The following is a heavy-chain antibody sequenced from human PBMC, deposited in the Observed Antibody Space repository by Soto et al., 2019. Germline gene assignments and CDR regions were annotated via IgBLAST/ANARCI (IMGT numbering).Heavy chain of an antibody. Sequence: QITLKESGPTLVKPTQTLTLTCTFSGFSLSTIALGVGCIRQPPVKALEWVALTYWNDDQRYSPSLQNRLTISKDTSNNHVVHTMSNTDPVDTATYYCAHTHLIDHTSGQNCFDPWGQGTLVTVS. V-gene: IGHV2-5*01. D-gene: IGHD3-10*01. CDR1: GFSLSTIALG. CDR2: TYWNDDQ. CDR3: AHTHLIDHTSGQNCFDP. J-gene: IGHJ5*02.